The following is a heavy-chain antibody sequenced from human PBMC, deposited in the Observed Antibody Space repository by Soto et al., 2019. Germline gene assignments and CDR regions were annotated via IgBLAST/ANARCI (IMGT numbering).Heavy chain of an antibody. Sequence: QVQLVESGGGVVQPGRSLRLSCAASGFTFSSYVMHWVRQAPGKGLEWVARISYDGSKNDDADSVKGRFTISRDNSKDTLYLQVNRRSAEDTAVFYCAKEEYRGSYFYYGGQGTLVTVSS. J-gene: IGHJ4*02. V-gene: IGHV3-30*18. D-gene: IGHD1-26*01. CDR2: ISYDGSKN. CDR1: GFTFSSYV. CDR3: AKEEYRGSYFYY.